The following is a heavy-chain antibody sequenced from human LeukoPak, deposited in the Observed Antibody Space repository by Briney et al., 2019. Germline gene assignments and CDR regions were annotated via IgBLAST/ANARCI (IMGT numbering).Heavy chain of an antibody. CDR2: INHSGST. CDR3: ARDSSGFPDAFDI. D-gene: IGHD6-19*01. Sequence: TSETLSLTCAVYGGSFSGYYWSWIRQPPGKGLEWIGEINHSGSTNYNPSLKSRVTISVDTSKNQFSLKLSSVTAADTAVYYCARDSSGFPDAFDIWGQGTMVTVSS. J-gene: IGHJ3*02. CDR1: GGSFSGYY. V-gene: IGHV4-34*01.